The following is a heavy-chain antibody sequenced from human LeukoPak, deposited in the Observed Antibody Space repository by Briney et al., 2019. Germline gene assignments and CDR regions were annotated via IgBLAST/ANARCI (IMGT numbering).Heavy chain of an antibody. Sequence: PGGSLRLSCAASGFSFRNYWMSWVRQAPGKGLEWVANINPDGSEKYYVDSVKGRFTISRDNAKNSLCLQMDSLRAEDTAAYYCARAGTAGSVDYWGQGTLVTVSS. CDR3: ARAGTAGSVDY. CDR1: GFSFRNYW. V-gene: IGHV3-7*01. CDR2: INPDGSEK. J-gene: IGHJ4*02. D-gene: IGHD6-13*01.